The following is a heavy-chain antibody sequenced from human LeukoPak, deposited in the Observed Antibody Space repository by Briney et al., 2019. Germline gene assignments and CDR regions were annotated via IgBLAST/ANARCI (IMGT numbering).Heavy chain of an antibody. D-gene: IGHD6-13*01. V-gene: IGHV4-4*07. CDR1: GGSISSYY. CDR3: AREQKSSSWYGQIDY. J-gene: IGHJ4*02. CDR2: IYTSGST. Sequence: SETLSLTCTVSGGSISSYYWSWVRQPAGKGLEWIGRIYTSGSTNYNPSLTSRVTMSVDTSKNQFSLKLSSVTAADTAVYYWAREQKSSSWYGQIDYWGQGTLVTVSS.